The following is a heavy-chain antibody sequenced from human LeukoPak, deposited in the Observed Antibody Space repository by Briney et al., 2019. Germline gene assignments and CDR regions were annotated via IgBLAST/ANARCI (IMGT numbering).Heavy chain of an antibody. V-gene: IGHV4-59*01. D-gene: IGHD4-23*01. J-gene: IGHJ4*02. CDR3: ARNLYGGNLNYFDY. Sequence: SETLSLPCTVSGGSISSYYWSWIRQPPGKGLEWIGYIYYSGSTNYNPSLKSRVTISVDTSKNQFSLKLSSVTAADTAVYYCARNLYGGNLNYFDYWGQGTLVTVSS. CDR2: IYYSGST. CDR1: GGSISSYY.